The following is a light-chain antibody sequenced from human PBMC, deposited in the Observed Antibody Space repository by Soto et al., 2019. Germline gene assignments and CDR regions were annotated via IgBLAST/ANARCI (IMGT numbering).Light chain of an antibody. CDR3: SSYTSSSSQF. Sequence: QSALTQPASVSGPPGQSITISCTGTYRDVGGYNYVAWYQQYPGKAPKLMIYDVSFRPSGVSNRFSGSKSDITASLTISGLQAEDEADYYCSSYTSSSSQFFGTGTKVTVL. CDR2: DVS. V-gene: IGLV2-14*01. J-gene: IGLJ1*01. CDR1: YRDVGGYNY.